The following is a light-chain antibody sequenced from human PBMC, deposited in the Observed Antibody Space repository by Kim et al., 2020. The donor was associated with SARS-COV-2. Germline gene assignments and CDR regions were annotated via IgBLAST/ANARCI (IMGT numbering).Light chain of an antibody. Sequence: EIVLTQSPATLSLSPGERATLSCGASQSVNSGWLAWYQQKPGLAPRLLIYDASTRATGIPDKFSGGGSGIDFTLTITRLEPEDFAVYYCQQSDSSPYTFGQGTKLEI. CDR3: QQSDSSPYT. CDR1: QSVNSGW. CDR2: DAS. J-gene: IGKJ2*01. V-gene: IGKV3D-20*01.